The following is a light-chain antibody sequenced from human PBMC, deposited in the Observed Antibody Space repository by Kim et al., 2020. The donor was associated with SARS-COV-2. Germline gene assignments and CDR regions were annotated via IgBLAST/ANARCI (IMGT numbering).Light chain of an antibody. CDR1: SGSIAIKY. J-gene: IGLJ3*02. CDR2: GDD. V-gene: IGLV6-57*03. CDR3: QSYDNDNHGV. Sequence: TVSIACTRSSGSIAIKYGQWYQRRPGSAPTTLIYGDDQRPSGVPDRFSASIDTSSNSASLIISGLKTEDEADYYCQSYDNDNHGVFGGGTQLTVL.